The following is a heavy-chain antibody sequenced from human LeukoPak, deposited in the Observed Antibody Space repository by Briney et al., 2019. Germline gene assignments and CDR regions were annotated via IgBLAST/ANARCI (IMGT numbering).Heavy chain of an antibody. D-gene: IGHD3-3*01. V-gene: IGHV3-21*01. CDR1: GFTFSSYS. CDR2: ISSSSSYI. CDR3: ARDAFWSGYTLDY. Sequence: GGSLRLSCAASGFTFSSYSMNWVRQAPGKGLEWFSSISSSSSYIYYADSVKGRFTISRDNAKNSLYLQMNSLRAEDTAVYYCARDAFWSGYTLDYWGQGALVTVSS. J-gene: IGHJ4*02.